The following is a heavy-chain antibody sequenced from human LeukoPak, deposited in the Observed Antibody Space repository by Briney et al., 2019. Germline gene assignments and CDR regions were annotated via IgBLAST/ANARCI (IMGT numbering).Heavy chain of an antibody. CDR3: ARGPYSGYDWGLDY. CDR2: INPNSGGT. D-gene: IGHD5-12*01. Sequence: ASVTVSCKASGYTFTGYYMHWVRQAPGQGLEWMGWINPNSGGTNYAQKFQGWVTMTRDTSISTAYMELSRLRSDDAAVYYCARGPYSGYDWGLDYWGQGTLATVSS. V-gene: IGHV1-2*04. CDR1: GYTFTGYY. J-gene: IGHJ4*02.